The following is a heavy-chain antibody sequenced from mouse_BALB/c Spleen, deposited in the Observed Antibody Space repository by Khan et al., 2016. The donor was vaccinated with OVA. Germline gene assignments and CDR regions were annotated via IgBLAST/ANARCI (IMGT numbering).Heavy chain of an antibody. V-gene: IGHV1-34*01. CDR2: VNPNNGGT. Sequence: IQLVQSGPDLVKPGASVKISCKASGYSFTGYYIHWVKQSHGKSLEWIGRVNPNNGGTGYNQKFKGKAILTVDKSSNTAYMELRSLTSEDSAVYSCAIYHGYFDVWGEGTTVTVSS. CDR3: AIYHGYFDV. D-gene: IGHD1-1*01. CDR1: GYSFTGYY. J-gene: IGHJ1*01.